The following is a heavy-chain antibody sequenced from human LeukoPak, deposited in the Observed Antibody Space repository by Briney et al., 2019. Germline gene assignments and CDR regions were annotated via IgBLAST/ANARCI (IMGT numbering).Heavy chain of an antibody. V-gene: IGHV4-34*01. CDR2: IHHSGST. Sequence: PSETLSLTCAVNGGPFSDYYWSWIRQPPGKGLEWIGEIHHSGSTNYNPSLKSRVTISVDTSKNQFSLKLSSVTAADTAVYYCARGPKYYYGSGSYYQRILDYWGQGTLVTVSS. CDR1: GGPFSDYY. CDR3: ARGPKYYYGSGSYYQRILDY. D-gene: IGHD3-10*01. J-gene: IGHJ4*02.